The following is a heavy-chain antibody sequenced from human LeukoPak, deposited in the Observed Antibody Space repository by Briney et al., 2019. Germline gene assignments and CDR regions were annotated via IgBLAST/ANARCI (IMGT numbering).Heavy chain of an antibody. CDR1: GFTFSSYA. D-gene: IGHD2-2*01. CDR3: AKFPDCSSTSCPDY. V-gene: IGHV3-30-3*02. CDR2: ISYDGSNK. Sequence: GRSLRLSCAASGFTFSSYAMHWVRQAPGKGLEWVAVISYDGSNKYYADSVKGRFTISRDNSKNTLYLQMNSLRAEDTAVYYCAKFPDCSSTSCPDYWGQGTLVTVSS. J-gene: IGHJ4*02.